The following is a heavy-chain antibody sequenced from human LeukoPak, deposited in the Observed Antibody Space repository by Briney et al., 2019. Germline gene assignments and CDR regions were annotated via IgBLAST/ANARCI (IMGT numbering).Heavy chain of an antibody. CDR2: IYYSGST. J-gene: IGHJ5*02. CDR3: ARTTSGSYYYWFDP. CDR1: GGSISSYY. D-gene: IGHD1-26*01. Sequence: SETLSLTCTVSGGSISSYYWSWIRQPPGKGLEGMGYIYYSGSTNYNPSLKSRGTISVDTSKNQFSLKLSSVTAADTAVYYCARTTSGSYYYWFDPWGQGTLVTVSS. V-gene: IGHV4-59*08.